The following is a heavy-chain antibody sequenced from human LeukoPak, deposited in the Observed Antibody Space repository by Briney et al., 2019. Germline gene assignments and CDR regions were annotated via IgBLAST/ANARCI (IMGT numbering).Heavy chain of an antibody. Sequence: GGSLRLSCAASGLIFTNYGMHWVRQAAGKGLEWAAVISYDGSNKYYADSVKGRFTISRDDSKNTLYLQMNSLRAEDTAVYYCAKDRRIAAAGLGDYWGQGTLVTVSS. CDR2: ISYDGSNK. J-gene: IGHJ4*02. D-gene: IGHD6-13*01. V-gene: IGHV3-30*18. CDR1: GLIFTNYG. CDR3: AKDRRIAAAGLGDY.